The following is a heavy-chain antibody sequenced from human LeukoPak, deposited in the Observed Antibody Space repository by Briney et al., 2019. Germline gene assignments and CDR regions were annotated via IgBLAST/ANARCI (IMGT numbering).Heavy chain of an antibody. V-gene: IGHV3-21*01. CDR3: ARSDDYGDFSNY. J-gene: IGHJ4*02. CDR2: ISSSSSYI. D-gene: IGHD4-17*01. CDR1: GFTFSSYS. Sequence: GGSLRLSCAASGFTFSSYSMNWVRQAPGKGLEWVSSISSSSSYIYYADSVKGRFTISRDNAKNSLYLQMNSLRAEDTAVYYCARSDDYGDFSNYWGQGTLVAVSS.